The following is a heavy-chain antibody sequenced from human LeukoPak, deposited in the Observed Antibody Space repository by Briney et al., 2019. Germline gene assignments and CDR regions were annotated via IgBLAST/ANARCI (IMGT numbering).Heavy chain of an antibody. CDR3: ARVPGSSWYNDWFDP. CDR2: INHSGST. V-gene: IGHV4-34*01. D-gene: IGHD6-13*01. CDR1: GFTFSSYS. J-gene: IGHJ5*02. Sequence: KTGGSLRLSCAASGFTFSSYSMNWVRQPPGKGLEWIGEINHSGSTNYNPSLKSRVTISVDTSKNQFSLKLSSVTAADTAVYYCARVPGSSWYNDWFDPWGQGTLVTVSS.